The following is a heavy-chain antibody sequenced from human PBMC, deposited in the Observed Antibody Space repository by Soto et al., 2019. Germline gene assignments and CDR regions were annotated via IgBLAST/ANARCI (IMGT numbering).Heavy chain of an antibody. D-gene: IGHD3-16*02. CDR2: IIPIFGTA. CDR3: ARAHTFGRVIGEYYYYGMDV. V-gene: IGHV1-69*13. CDR1: GGTFSSYA. Sequence: SVKVSCKASGGTFSSYAISWVRQAPGQGLEWMGGIIPIFGTANYAQKFQGRVTITADESTSTAYMELSSLRSEDTAVYYCARAHTFGRVIGEYYYYGMDVWGQGTTVTVSS. J-gene: IGHJ6*02.